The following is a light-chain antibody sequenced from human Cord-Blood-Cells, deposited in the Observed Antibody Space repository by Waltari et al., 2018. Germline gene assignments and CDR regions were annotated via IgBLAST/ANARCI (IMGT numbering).Light chain of an antibody. CDR3: CSYVGSSTYV. CDR1: SSDVGSYNL. CDR2: EGS. V-gene: IGLV2-23*01. Sequence: QSVLTQPASVSGSPGQSITISCTGTSSDVGSYNLVSWYQQHPGKAPKLMIYEGSKRPSGVSNRFSGSKSGNTASLTISVLHAEDEADYYCCSYVGSSTYVFGTGTKVTVL. J-gene: IGLJ1*01.